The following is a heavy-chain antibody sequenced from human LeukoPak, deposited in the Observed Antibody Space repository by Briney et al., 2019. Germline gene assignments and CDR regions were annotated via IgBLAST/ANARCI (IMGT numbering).Heavy chain of an antibody. D-gene: IGHD4-17*01. V-gene: IGHV3-9*01. J-gene: IGHJ4*02. CDR1: GFTFDDYA. Sequence: PGRSLRLSCAASGFTFDDYAMHWVRQAPGKGLEWVSGISWNSGSIGYADSVKGRFTISRDNAKNSLYLQMNSLRAEDTAVYYCAKDPPTVTPNFDYWGQGTLVTVSS. CDR3: AKDPPTVTPNFDY. CDR2: ISWNSGSI.